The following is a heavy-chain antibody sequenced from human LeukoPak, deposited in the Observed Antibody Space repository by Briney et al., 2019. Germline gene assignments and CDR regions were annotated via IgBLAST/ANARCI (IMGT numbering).Heavy chain of an antibody. J-gene: IGHJ4*02. CDR2: IGTAGDT. CDR3: ARVRYGGNSLDY. Sequence: GGSLRLSCAASGFTFSSYDMHWVRQATGKGLEWVSAIGTAGDTYYPGSVKGRFTISRENAKNSLYLQMNSLRAGDTAMYYCARVRYGGNSLDYWGQGTLVTVSS. V-gene: IGHV3-13*01. D-gene: IGHD4-23*01. CDR1: GFTFSSYD.